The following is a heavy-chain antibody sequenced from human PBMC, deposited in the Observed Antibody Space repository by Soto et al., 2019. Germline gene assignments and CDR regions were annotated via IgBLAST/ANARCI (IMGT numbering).Heavy chain of an antibody. D-gene: IGHD6-25*01. CDR2: ITGSGGNT. CDR3: AKGSASGSPYYFDF. V-gene: IGHV3-23*01. J-gene: IGHJ4*02. Sequence: EVQLLESGGGLVQPGGSLRLSCAASGFTFSNYAMSWVRQAPGKGLEWVSAITGSGGNTYHADSVKGRFTISRDNSKNTLFLQINRLRADDTAVYYCAKGSASGSPYYFDFWGQGTLVTVSS. CDR1: GFTFSNYA.